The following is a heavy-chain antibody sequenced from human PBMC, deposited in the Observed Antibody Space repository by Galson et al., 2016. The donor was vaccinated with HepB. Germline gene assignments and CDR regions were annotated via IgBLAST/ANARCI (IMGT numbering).Heavy chain of an antibody. CDR1: GFTFSSRG. Sequence: SLRLSCAASGFTFSSRGMHWVRQAPGKGLEWVAVIWPDGSDEKYGDSVQGRFRISRDNSKNTLYLQMNSLRAEDTAVYYCTKEGAYCSSSRCRYYMDVWGQGTTVTVSS. D-gene: IGHD2-2*01. CDR3: TKEGAYCSSSRCRYYMDV. V-gene: IGHV3-33*06. CDR2: IWPDGSDE. J-gene: IGHJ6*03.